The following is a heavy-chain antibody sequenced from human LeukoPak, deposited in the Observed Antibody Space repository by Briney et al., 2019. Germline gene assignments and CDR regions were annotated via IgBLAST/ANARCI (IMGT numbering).Heavy chain of an antibody. CDR1: GYSFTSYW. CDR3: ATNYGSGSYYSPLDY. D-gene: IGHD3-10*01. CDR2: IYPGDSDT. Sequence: PGESLKISCKGSGYSFTSYWIGWVRQMPGKGLEWTGIIYPGDSDTRYSPSFQGQVTISADKSISTAYLQWSSLKASDTAMYYCATNYGSGSYYSPLDYWGQGTLVTVSS. J-gene: IGHJ4*02. V-gene: IGHV5-51*01.